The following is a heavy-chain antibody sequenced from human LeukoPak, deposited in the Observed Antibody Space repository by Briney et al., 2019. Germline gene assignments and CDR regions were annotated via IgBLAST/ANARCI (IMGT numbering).Heavy chain of an antibody. CDR3: ASGYYYGSGSYRQTDY. J-gene: IGHJ4*02. CDR2: ISYDGSNK. D-gene: IGHD3-10*01. Sequence: PGRSLRLSCAASGFTFSSYGMHWVRQAPGKGLEWVAVISYDGSNKYYADSVKGRFTISRDNSKNTLYLQMNSLRAEDTAVYYCASGYYYGSGSYRQTDYWGQGTLVTVSS. CDR1: GFTFSSYG. V-gene: IGHV3-30*03.